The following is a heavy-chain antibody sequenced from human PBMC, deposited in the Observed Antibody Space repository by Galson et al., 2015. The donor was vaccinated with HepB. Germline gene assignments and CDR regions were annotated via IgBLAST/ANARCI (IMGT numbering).Heavy chain of an antibody. CDR2: IYPGDSDT. CDR3: ARPDSSGTRY. CDR1: GYNFATNW. V-gene: IGHV5-51*03. J-gene: IGHJ4*02. Sequence: QSGAEVKKSGESLKISCKASGYNFATNWIGWVRQMPGKGLEWMVIIYPGDSDTRYSPSFQGQVTISADKSISTAYLEWSSLKASDTAMYFCARPDSSGTRYWGQGTLVTISS. D-gene: IGHD6-19*01.